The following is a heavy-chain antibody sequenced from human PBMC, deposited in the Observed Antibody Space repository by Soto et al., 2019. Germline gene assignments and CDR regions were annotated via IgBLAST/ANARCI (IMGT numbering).Heavy chain of an antibody. CDR1: GFTFSSYS. D-gene: IGHD3-9*01. Sequence: EVQLVESGGGLVKPGGSLRLSCAASGFTFSSYSMNWFRQAPGKGLEWVSSISSSATDIYYADSVQGRFTISRDDARNSLYLQMNSLRAEDTAVYYCARITILTGYYDSFDIWGQGTMDTVSS. CDR2: ISSSATDI. J-gene: IGHJ3*02. V-gene: IGHV3-21*01. CDR3: ARITILTGYYDSFDI.